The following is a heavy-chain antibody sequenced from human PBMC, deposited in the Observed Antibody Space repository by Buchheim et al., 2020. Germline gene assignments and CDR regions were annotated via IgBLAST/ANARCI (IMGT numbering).Heavy chain of an antibody. CDR1: GFSFSGYA. J-gene: IGHJ4*02. CDR3: AKGSRGYTNYYFDY. V-gene: IGHV3-23*04. Sequence: EVQLVDSGGGLVQPGESLRLSCAASGFSFSGYAMSWVRQAPGKGLEWVSSISGSGATTFNADSVKGRFTISRANSKNMLYLQMNSLRAEDTAVYFCAKGSRGYTNYYFDYWGQGTL. CDR2: ISGSGATT. D-gene: IGHD4-11*01.